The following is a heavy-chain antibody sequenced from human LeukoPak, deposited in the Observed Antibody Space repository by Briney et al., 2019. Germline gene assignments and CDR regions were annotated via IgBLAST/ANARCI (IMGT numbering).Heavy chain of an antibody. D-gene: IGHD3-22*01. CDR3: ATHYYYDSSGYYPVVDY. J-gene: IGHJ4*02. CDR1: GGSFSGYY. Sequence: SETLSLTCAVYGGSFSGYYWSWIRQPPGKGLEWIGEINHSGSTNYNPSLKSRVTISVDTSKNQFSLKLSSVTAADTAVYYCATHYYYDSSGYYPVVDYWGQGTLVTVSS. V-gene: IGHV4-34*01. CDR2: INHSGST.